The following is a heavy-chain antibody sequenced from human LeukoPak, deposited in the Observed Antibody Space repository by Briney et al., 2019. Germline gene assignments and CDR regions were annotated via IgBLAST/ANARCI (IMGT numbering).Heavy chain of an antibody. J-gene: IGHJ4*02. CDR2: ISYDGSNK. V-gene: IGHV3-30-3*01. Sequence: GGSLRLSCAASGFTFSSYAMHWVRQAPGKGLEWVAVISYDGSNKYYADSVKGRFTISRDNSKNTLYLQMNSLRAEDTAVYYCARVSHDFWSGYSYFDYWGQGTLVTVSS. D-gene: IGHD3-3*01. CDR3: ARVSHDFWSGYSYFDY. CDR1: GFTFSSYA.